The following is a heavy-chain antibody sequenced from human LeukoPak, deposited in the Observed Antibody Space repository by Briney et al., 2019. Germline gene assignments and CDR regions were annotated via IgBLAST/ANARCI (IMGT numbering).Heavy chain of an antibody. D-gene: IGHD3-22*01. CDR2: IYYSGST. J-gene: IGHJ4*02. V-gene: IGHV4-59*01. CDR1: GGSISSYY. Sequence: SETLSLTCTVSGGSISSYYWSWIRQPPGKGLEWIGYIYYSGSTNYNPSLKSRVTISVDTSKNQFSLKLSSVTAADTAVHYCARDLHYYDSSGYIPPPGNFDYWGQGTLVTVSS. CDR3: ARDLHYYDSSGYIPPPGNFDY.